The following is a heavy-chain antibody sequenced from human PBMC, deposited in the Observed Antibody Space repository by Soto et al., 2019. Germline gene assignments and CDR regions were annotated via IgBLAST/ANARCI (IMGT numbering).Heavy chain of an antibody. CDR3: SHRVLPTVFGLVTTTAIYFDF. Sequence: QITLNESGPTPVKPRQTLTLTCTFSGFSLTTSGVGVGWIRQSPGKAPEWLALIYWDDDKRYSPSLKSRLTITKEPSKNQVVLTMADLDPADTATYYCSHRVLPTVFGLVTTTAIYFDFWGQGTPVAVSS. CDR1: GFSLTTSGVG. J-gene: IGHJ4*02. V-gene: IGHV2-5*02. D-gene: IGHD3-3*01. CDR2: IYWDDDK.